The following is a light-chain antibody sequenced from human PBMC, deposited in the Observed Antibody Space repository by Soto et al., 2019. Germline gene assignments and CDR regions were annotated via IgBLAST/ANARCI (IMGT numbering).Light chain of an antibody. V-gene: IGKV3-15*01. CDR1: QSVSSN. J-gene: IGKJ4*01. CDR3: QQYNVWPLT. CDR2: VAS. Sequence: EIVMTPSPATLSVSPGERATLPCRASQSVSSNLAWYQQKPGQTPKLLIYVASTRATGIPARFSGSGSGTEFTLTISSRQSEDFEVYYCQQYNVWPLTFGGGTKVEFK.